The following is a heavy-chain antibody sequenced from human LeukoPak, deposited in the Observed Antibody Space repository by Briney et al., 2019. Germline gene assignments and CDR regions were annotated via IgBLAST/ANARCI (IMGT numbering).Heavy chain of an antibody. Sequence: GESLRLSCAAPGFTFSTYTMGCVRQAPGKGLDWVSATSGSGDSTFYADSVKGRFTISRDNSKNTLYLQMNSLRAEDTAVYYCAKVPPSNSHWPFDYWGQGSLVTVSS. CDR3: AKVPPSNSHWPFDY. V-gene: IGHV3-23*01. J-gene: IGHJ4*02. CDR2: TSGSGDST. D-gene: IGHD4-11*01. CDR1: GFTFSTYT.